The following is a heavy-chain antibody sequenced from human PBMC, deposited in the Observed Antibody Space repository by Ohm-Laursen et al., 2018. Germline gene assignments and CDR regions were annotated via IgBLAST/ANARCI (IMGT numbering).Heavy chain of an antibody. J-gene: IGHJ4*02. D-gene: IGHD6-19*01. V-gene: IGHV3-23*01. CDR3: AKRGSQWLETEGSNPRPYYFDY. CDR2: ISGSGGST. Sequence: SLRLSCTASGFTFSSYAMSWVRQAPGKGLEWVSAISGSGGSTYYADSVKGRFTISRDNSKNTLYLQMNSLRAEDTAVHYCAKRGSQWLETEGSNPRPYYFDYWGQGTLVTVSS. CDR1: GFTFSSYA.